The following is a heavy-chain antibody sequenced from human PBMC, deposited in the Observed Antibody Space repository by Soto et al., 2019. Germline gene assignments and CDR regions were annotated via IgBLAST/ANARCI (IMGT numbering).Heavy chain of an antibody. Sequence: SETLSLTCSVSGGSISSGGYYWSWVRQHPGKGLEWIGYIYYSGNTYYNPSLKSRLTMSVDTSKNQFSLKLSSVTAADTAVYYCARGGYSSGWDYFDYWGQGTLVTVSS. D-gene: IGHD6-19*01. J-gene: IGHJ4*02. V-gene: IGHV4-31*03. CDR3: ARGGYSSGWDYFDY. CDR2: IYYSGNT. CDR1: GGSISSGGYY.